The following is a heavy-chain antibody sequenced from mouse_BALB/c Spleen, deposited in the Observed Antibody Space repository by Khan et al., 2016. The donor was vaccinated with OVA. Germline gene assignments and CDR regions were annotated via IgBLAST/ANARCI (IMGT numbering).Heavy chain of an antibody. CDR2: INPSDGRS. V-gene: IGHV1S81*02. CDR1: GYTFTSYW. CDR3: TRGGYGSLAY. J-gene: IGHJ3*01. D-gene: IGHD2-10*02. Sequence: VQLQQSGAELVKPGASVKLSCQASGYTFTSYWMHWVKQRPGQGLDWIGYINPSDGRSHYNEKFQNKATMTVDKSSSTASMQLSSLTSEDSAVYFCTRGGYGSLAYWGQGTLVTVSA.